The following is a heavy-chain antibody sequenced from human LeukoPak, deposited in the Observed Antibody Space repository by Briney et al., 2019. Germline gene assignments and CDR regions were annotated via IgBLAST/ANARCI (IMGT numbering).Heavy chain of an antibody. V-gene: IGHV3-21*01. D-gene: IGHD2-15*01. CDR2: ISSSSSYI. CDR3: ARDGVVVAANDY. J-gene: IGHJ4*02. Sequence: GGSLRLSCAASGFTFSSHSMNWVRQAPGKGLEWVSSISSSSSYIYYADSVKGRFTISRDNAKNSLYLQMNSLRAEDTAVCYCARDGVVVAANDYWGQGTLVTVSS. CDR1: GFTFSSHS.